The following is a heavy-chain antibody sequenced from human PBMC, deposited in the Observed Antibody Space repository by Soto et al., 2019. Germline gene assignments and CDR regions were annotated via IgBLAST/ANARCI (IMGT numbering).Heavy chain of an antibody. Sequence: GGSLRLSCTASGFPFGNFLMSWFRQAPGKGMEWVGFIRSQPYGGTAEYAASVRGRFTISRDGSKGIAYLQMNSLQTKDSGVYYCIGSFPFWGQGTLVTVSS. CDR3: IGSFPF. V-gene: IGHV3-49*01. D-gene: IGHD3-10*01. J-gene: IGHJ4*02. CDR2: IRSQPYGGTA. CDR1: GFPFGNFL.